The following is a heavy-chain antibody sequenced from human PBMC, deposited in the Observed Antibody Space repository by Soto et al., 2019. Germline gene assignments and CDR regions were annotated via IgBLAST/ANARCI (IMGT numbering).Heavy chain of an antibody. D-gene: IGHD5-12*01. CDR1: GGSLSGYY. CDR3: ARGQEGVVATH. V-gene: IGHV4-34*01. J-gene: IGHJ4*02. Sequence: QVQLQQWGAGLLMPAETLSLNCAVTGGSLSGYYWSWIRQPPGKGLEWIGEVKDGGHTNYSPSLRGRVTISSDTSNNQFSLRLNSVTAADPGVYYCARGQEGVVATHWDQGSLVTVSS. CDR2: VKDGGHT.